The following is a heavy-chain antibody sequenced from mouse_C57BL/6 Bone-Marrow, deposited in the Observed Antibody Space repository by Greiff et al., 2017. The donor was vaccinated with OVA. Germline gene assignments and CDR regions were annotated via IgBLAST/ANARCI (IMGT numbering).Heavy chain of an antibody. J-gene: IGHJ2*01. CDR3: TRELRLPYFDY. D-gene: IGHD3-2*02. CDR2: IRNKANNHAT. CDR1: GFTFSDAW. Sequence: EVQLVESGGGLVQPGGSMKLSCAASGFTFSDAWMDWVRQSPEKGLEWVAEIRNKANNHATYYAESVKGRFTISRDDSKSSVYLQMNSLRAEDTGIYYCTRELRLPYFDYWGQGTTLTVSS. V-gene: IGHV6-6*01.